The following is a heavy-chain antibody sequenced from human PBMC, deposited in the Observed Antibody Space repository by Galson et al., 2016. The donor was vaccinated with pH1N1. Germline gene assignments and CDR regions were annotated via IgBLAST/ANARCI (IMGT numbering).Heavy chain of an antibody. CDR3: TRDGTDWSNNIDF. Sequence: SLRLSCAGSGYTFSDFWMHWVRQVPGKGLEWISRISSDGTETCYVDDFKGRFTISRDNAKNTLYLQLTGLTVDGTAIYYCTRDGTDWSNNIDFWGQGTLVTVSS. V-gene: IGHV3-74*01. CDR2: ISSDGTET. J-gene: IGHJ4*02. CDR1: GYTFSDFW. D-gene: IGHD3-9*01.